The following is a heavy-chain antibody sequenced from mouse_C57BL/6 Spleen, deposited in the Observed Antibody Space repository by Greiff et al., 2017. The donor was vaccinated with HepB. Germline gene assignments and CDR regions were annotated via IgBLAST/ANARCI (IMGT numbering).Heavy chain of an antibody. J-gene: IGHJ4*01. D-gene: IGHD1-1*01. CDR1: GYTFTDYY. CDR3: AREGYYYGSSSYYAMDY. V-gene: IGHV1-76*01. Sequence: VQLKESGAELVRPGASVKLSCKASGYTFTDYYINWVKQRPGQGLEWIARIYPGSGNTYYNEKFKGKATLTAEKSSSTAYMQLSSLTSEDSAVYFCAREGYYYGSSSYYAMDYWGQGTSVTVSS. CDR2: IYPGSGNT.